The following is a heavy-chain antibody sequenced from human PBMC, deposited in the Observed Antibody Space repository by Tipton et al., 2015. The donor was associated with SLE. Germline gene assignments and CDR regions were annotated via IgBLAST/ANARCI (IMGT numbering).Heavy chain of an antibody. D-gene: IGHD3-10*01. Sequence: LSLTCAASGFTFSHYWMSWVRQAPGKGLEWVANIKQDGSEKYYVDSVKGRFTISRDNAKNSLYLQMNSLRAEDTAVYYCARGSGAYYYYYGMDVWGQGTTVTVSS. V-gene: IGHV3-7*05. CDR2: IKQDGSEK. J-gene: IGHJ6*02. CDR3: ARGSGAYYYYYGMDV. CDR1: GFTFSHYW.